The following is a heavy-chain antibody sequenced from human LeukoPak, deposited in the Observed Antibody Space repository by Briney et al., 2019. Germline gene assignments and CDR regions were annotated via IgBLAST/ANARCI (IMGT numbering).Heavy chain of an antibody. D-gene: IGHD6-19*01. J-gene: IGHJ1*01. CDR2: INPNSGGT. CDR3: ASPTIGWYSSDYFQQ. Sequence: GASVKVSCKASGYTLVGNYIHWVRQAPGQGLEWMGRINPNSGGTNYAQKFQDRVTMTKDTSISTAYMDLSRLTSDDTAVYYCASPTIGWYSSDYFQQWGQGTLVTVSS. V-gene: IGHV1-2*06. CDR1: GYTLVGNY.